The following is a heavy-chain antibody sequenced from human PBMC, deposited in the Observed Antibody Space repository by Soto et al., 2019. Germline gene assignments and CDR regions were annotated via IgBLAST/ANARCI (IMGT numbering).Heavy chain of an antibody. CDR1: GFTFSSYA. CDR2: SSGSGGST. Sequence: EVQLLESGGGLVQPGGYLRLSCAASGFTFSSYAMSWVRQAPGKGLEWVSASSGSGGSTYYADSVKGRFTISRDNSKNTLYLQMNSLRAEDTAVYYCAKDSYYGGGYFDFWGQGTLVTVSS. V-gene: IGHV3-23*01. D-gene: IGHD3-10*01. J-gene: IGHJ4*02. CDR3: AKDSYYGGGYFDF.